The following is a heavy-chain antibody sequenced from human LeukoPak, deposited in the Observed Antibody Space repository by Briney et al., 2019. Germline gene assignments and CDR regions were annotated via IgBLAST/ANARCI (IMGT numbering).Heavy chain of an antibody. D-gene: IGHD3-16*02. CDR2: ISAYNGNT. CDR1: GYTFTSYG. V-gene: IGHV1-18*01. J-gene: IGHJ4*02. CDR3: ARWGTGRLGELSLAPFDY. Sequence: GASVKVSCKASGYTFTSYGISWVRQAPGQGLEWMGWISAYNGNTNYAQKLQGRVTMTTDTSTSTAYMELRSLRSDDTAVCYCARWGTGRLGELSLAPFDYWGQGTLVTVSS.